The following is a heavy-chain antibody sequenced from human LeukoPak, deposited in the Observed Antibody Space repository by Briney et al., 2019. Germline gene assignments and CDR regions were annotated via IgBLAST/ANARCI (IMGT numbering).Heavy chain of an antibody. CDR3: ARDLGYGSIGFYHYFAY. Sequence: GGSLRLSCSASGFTFRNYAMNWVRQAPGKGLEWVSAISGNGGSTYYADSVKGRFTISRDNSKNTLYLQMNSLRAEDTAVYYCARDLGYGSIGFYHYFAYWGQGTLVTVSS. J-gene: IGHJ4*02. V-gene: IGHV3-23*01. D-gene: IGHD3-22*01. CDR1: GFTFRNYA. CDR2: ISGNGGST.